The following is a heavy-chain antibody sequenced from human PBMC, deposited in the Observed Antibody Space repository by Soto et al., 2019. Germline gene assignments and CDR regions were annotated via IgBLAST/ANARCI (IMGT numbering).Heavy chain of an antibody. CDR2: ISWNSGSI. CDR1: GFTFDDYA. J-gene: IGHJ4*02. D-gene: IGHD6-19*01. Sequence: EVQLVESGGGWVQPGRSLRLSCAASGFTFDDYAMHWVRQAPGKGLEWVSGISWNSGSIGYADSVKGRFTISRDNAKNSLYLQMNSLRAEDTALYYCAKGNSPYSSGPEWGQGTLVTVSS. V-gene: IGHV3-9*01. CDR3: AKGNSPYSSGPE.